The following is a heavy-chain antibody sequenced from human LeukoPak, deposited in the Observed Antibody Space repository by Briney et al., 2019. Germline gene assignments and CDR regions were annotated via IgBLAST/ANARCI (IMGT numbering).Heavy chain of an antibody. CDR3: ASFTIFAVVPY. V-gene: IGHV3-48*03. Sequence: PGGSLRLSCAASGFTFSSYEMNWVRQAPGKGLEWVSYISSSGSTIYYADSVKGRFTISRDNAKNSLYLQMNSLRAEDTAVYYCASFTIFAVVPYWGQGTLVTVSS. CDR1: GFTFSSYE. CDR2: ISSSGSTI. D-gene: IGHD3-3*01. J-gene: IGHJ4*02.